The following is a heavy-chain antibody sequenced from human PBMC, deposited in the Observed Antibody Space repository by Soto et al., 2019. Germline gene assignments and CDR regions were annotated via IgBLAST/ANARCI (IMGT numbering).Heavy chain of an antibody. Sequence: RPSVLVPCKPSGYTFTGYYIHWVRQAPGQGLEWMGWINPNSGATNYEPKFQGRVTMTRDTTINAAYMELNSLTSDDKAVYYCAISGLTVYNIDSWGQGTLVTVSS. D-gene: IGHD4-4*01. CDR2: INPNSGAT. J-gene: IGHJ4*02. V-gene: IGHV1-2*02. CDR3: AISGLTVYNIDS. CDR1: GYTFTGYY.